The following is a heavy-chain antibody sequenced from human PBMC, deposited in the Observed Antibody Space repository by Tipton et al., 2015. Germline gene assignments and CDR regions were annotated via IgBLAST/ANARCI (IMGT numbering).Heavy chain of an antibody. CDR1: HFPFSNYG. CDR3: ARSFGVVNYQSAMDV. V-gene: IGHV3-33*01. CDR2: VWYDGGEK. J-gene: IGHJ6*02. D-gene: IGHD3-3*01. Sequence: SLRLSCEASHFPFSNYGMHWVRQAPGKGLDWVAVVWYDGGEKQYAESVKGRFTISRDNSKKTVYLQMNNLRAEDTAVYYCARSFGVVNYQSAMDVWGQGTTVTVSS.